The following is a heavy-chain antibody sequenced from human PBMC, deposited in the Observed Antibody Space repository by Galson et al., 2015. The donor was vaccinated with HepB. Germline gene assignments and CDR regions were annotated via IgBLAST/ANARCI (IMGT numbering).Heavy chain of an antibody. V-gene: IGHV1-46*01. CDR3: ARSLVRYCSSTSCYHALYYFDY. J-gene: IGHJ4*02. CDR1: GYTFTSYY. CDR2: INPSGGST. Sequence: SVKVSCKASGYTFTSYYMHWVRQAPGQGLEWMGIINPSGGSTSYAQKFQGRVTMTRDTSTSTVYMELSSLRSEDTAVYYCARSLVRYCSSTSCYHALYYFDYWGQGTLVTVSS. D-gene: IGHD2-2*01.